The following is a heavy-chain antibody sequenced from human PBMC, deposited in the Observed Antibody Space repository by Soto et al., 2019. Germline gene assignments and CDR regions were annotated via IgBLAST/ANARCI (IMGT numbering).Heavy chain of an antibody. CDR3: ARVDSSGYYPDRQNDYWGPMTY. V-gene: IGHV1-46*01. J-gene: IGHJ4*02. CDR1: GYTFTSYY. Sequence: ASVKVSCKASGYTFTSYYMHWVRQAPGQGLEWMGIINPSGGSTSYAQKFQGRVTMTRDTSTSTVYMELSSLRSEDTAVYYCARVDSSGYYPDRQNDYWGPMTYWGQGTLVTVSS. CDR2: INPSGGST. D-gene: IGHD3-22*01.